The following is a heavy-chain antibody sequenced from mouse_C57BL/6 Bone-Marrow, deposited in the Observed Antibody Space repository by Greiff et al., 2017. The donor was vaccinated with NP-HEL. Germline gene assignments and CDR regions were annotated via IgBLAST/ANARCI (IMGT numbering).Heavy chain of an antibody. V-gene: IGHV3-6*01. Sequence: EVKLMESGPGLVKPSQSLSLTCSVTGYSITSGYYWNWIRQFPGNKLEWMGYISYDGSNNYNPSLKNRISITRDTSKNQFFLKLNSVTTEDTATYYCARFITTVVGGNYFDYWGQGTTLTVSS. CDR1: GYSITSGYY. CDR3: ARFITTVVGGNYFDY. D-gene: IGHD1-1*01. J-gene: IGHJ2*01. CDR2: ISYDGSN.